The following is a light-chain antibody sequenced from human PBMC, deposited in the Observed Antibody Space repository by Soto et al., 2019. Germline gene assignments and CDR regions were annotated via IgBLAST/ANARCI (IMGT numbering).Light chain of an antibody. CDR1: QTVNTS. CDR2: GAS. Sequence: EIVMTQSPATLSVSLGERATLSCRASQTVNTSLAWHQQKPGQAPRLLIYGASIRAAGIPARFSGSGSGTEFTLTISSLQSEDFALYYCQQYHNWPPLTFGGGTKVEIK. J-gene: IGKJ4*01. CDR3: QQYHNWPPLT. V-gene: IGKV3-15*01.